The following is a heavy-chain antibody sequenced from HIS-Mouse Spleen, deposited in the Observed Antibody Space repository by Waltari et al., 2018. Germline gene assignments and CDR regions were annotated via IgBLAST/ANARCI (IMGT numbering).Heavy chain of an antibody. J-gene: IGHJ2*01. CDR3: ARDPSVYWYFDL. CDR1: GYTFTGYY. V-gene: IGHV1-2*02. Sequence: QVQLVQSGAEVKKPGASVKVSCKASGYTFTGYYMHWVRQAPGQGLEWIGWINPNSGGTNYGQKFQGRVTMTRDTSISTAYMELSRLRSDDTAVYYCARDPSVYWYFDLWGRGTLVTVSS. CDR2: INPNSGGT.